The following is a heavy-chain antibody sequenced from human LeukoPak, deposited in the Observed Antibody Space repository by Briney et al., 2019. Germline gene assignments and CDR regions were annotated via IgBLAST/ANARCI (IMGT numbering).Heavy chain of an antibody. CDR2: IKEDGSQQ. J-gene: IGHJ4*02. D-gene: IGHD4-11*01. CDR1: GFTFNNYW. Sequence: PGGSLRLSCVVSGFTFNNYWISWVGQVPGKGLEWVANIKEDGSQQYYVDSAKGRFTISRDNAKNSVYLQMSSLGAEDTAVYHCARDGDYGNYSPFDYWGQGTLVTVSS. V-gene: IGHV3-7*01. CDR3: ARDGDYGNYSPFDY.